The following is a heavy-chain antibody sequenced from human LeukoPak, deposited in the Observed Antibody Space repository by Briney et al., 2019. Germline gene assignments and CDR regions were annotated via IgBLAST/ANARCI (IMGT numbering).Heavy chain of an antibody. CDR1: GFTFTSSA. CDR3: GADSMPRGVFSYAFDI. D-gene: IGHD3-10*01. V-gene: IGHV1-58*01. Sequence: SVKVSCKASGFTFTSSAVQWVRQARGQRLEWIGWIVVGSGDTSSAQKFRERVTITRDMSTRTAYMELSSLRSEDTAVYYCGADSMPRGVFSYAFDIWGQGTMVTVSS. CDR2: IVVGSGDT. J-gene: IGHJ3*02.